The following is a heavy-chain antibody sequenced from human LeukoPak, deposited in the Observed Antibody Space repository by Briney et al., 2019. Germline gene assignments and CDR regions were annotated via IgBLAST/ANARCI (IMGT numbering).Heavy chain of an antibody. J-gene: IGHJ6*02. D-gene: IGHD3-9*01. Sequence: GASVKVSCKASGYTFTGYFMHWVRQAPGQGLEWMGWINPNSGGTNYAQKFQGRVTMTRDTSISTAYMELSRLRSDDTAVYYCARGDYYDILTGYFYYYYGMDVWGQGTTVTVSS. CDR1: GYTFTGYF. CDR2: INPNSGGT. V-gene: IGHV1-2*02. CDR3: ARGDYYDILTGYFYYYYGMDV.